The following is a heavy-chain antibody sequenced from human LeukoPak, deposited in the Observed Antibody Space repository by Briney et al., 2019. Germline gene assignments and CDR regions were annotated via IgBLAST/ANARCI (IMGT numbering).Heavy chain of an antibody. D-gene: IGHD2-15*01. CDR1: GLRFPSYW. V-gene: IGHV5-51*01. CDR2: IYSGDSNN. Sequence: GESVKSSCQGSGLRFPSYWMGWVRQVRVKGLEWMGFIYSGDSNNNSSPSFKGQVTISADKSISTTYLQWSSLKASHSALYYCARPGGHCSGGSCYHWFDPWGQGTLVTVS. CDR3: ARPGGHCSGGSCYHWFDP. J-gene: IGHJ5*02.